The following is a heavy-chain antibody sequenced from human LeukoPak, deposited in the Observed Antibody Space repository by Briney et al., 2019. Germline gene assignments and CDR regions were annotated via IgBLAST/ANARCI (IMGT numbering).Heavy chain of an antibody. CDR2: ISSSSSYI. J-gene: IGHJ5*02. V-gene: IGHV3-21*01. D-gene: IGHD3-9*01. CDR3: ARDPYYDILKVDP. CDR1: GFTFSSYS. Sequence: GGSLRLSCAASGFTFSSYSMNWVRQAPGKGLEWVSSISSSSSYITYADSVKGRFTISRDNAKNSLYLQMNSLRAEDTAVYYCARDPYYDILKVDPWGQGTLVTVSS.